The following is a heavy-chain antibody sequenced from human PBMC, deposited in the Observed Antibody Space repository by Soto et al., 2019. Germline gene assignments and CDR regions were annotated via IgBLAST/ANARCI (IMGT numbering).Heavy chain of an antibody. J-gene: IGHJ5*02. Sequence: QVQLVQSGAEVKKPGASVKVSCKASGYTFTNYYIHWVRQAPGQGLEWMGWINPNCGGTSYAQKFQGRVALTRDTSISTAYMELNSLRSDDTAMYYCARGRENDPWGQGTLVTVSS. CDR1: GYTFTNYY. D-gene: IGHD3-10*01. CDR2: INPNCGGT. CDR3: ARGRENDP. V-gene: IGHV1-2*02.